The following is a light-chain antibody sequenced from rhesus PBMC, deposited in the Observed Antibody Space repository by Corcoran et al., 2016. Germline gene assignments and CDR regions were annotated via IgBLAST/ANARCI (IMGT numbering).Light chain of an antibody. CDR3: SSYAGSNTFI. V-gene: IGLV2-32*02. Sequence: QAALTPPRSVSGFPGQTVTISCTGPRSDIGGYTYVSWYQQLPGTAPKLTIYEVSQRPSGVSDRFSGSKSVNTASLPISGLQAEDEADYYCSSYAGSNTFIFGAGTRLTVL. CDR1: RSDIGGYTY. J-gene: IGLJ1*01. CDR2: EVS.